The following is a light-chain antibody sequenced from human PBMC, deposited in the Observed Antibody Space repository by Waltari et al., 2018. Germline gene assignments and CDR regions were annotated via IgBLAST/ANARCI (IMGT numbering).Light chain of an antibody. Sequence: DVVMTQSPLSLPVTLGQPASISCKSSQRLVHSDGNPHLNWFQQRPGQSPRRLIYRVSNRDSGVPDRFSGSGSGTDFTLKISRVEAEDVGVYYCMQGTHWPYTFGQGTKLDIK. V-gene: IGKV2-30*02. CDR1: QRLVHSDGNPH. CDR3: MQGTHWPYT. J-gene: IGKJ2*01. CDR2: RVS.